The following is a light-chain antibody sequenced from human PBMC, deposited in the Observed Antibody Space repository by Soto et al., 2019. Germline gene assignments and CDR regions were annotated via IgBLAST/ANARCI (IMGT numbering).Light chain of an antibody. J-gene: IGKJ1*01. CDR3: QQYNSHSQT. CDR1: QSISSR. Sequence: DIQMTQSQSILSASAGDRFAMTFRASQSISSRLAWYQQKPGKAPKLLISDASSLENWVPSRFSGSGSGTEFTPTISSLQPDDFATYYCQQYNSHSQTFGQGTKVDIK. V-gene: IGKV1-5*01. CDR2: DAS.